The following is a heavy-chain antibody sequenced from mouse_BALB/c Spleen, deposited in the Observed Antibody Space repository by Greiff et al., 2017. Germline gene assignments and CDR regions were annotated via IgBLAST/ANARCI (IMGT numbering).Heavy chain of an antibody. J-gene: IGHJ3*01. V-gene: IGHV1-9*01. D-gene: IGHD2-4*01. CDR1: GYTFSSYW. CDR3: ASGGAYDYGFAY. CDR2: ILPGSGST. Sequence: QVQLQQSGAELMKPGASVKISCKATGYTFSSYWIEWVKQRPGHGLEWIGEILPGSGSTNYNEKFKGKATFTADTSSNTAYMQLSSLTSEDSAVYYCASGGAYDYGFAYWGQGTLVTVSA.